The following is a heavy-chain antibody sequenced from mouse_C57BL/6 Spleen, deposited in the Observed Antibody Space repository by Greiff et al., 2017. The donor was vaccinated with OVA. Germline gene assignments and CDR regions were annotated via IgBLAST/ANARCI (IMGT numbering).Heavy chain of an antibody. J-gene: IGHJ2*01. D-gene: IGHD2-5*01. Sequence: VQRVESGPELVKPGASVKISCKASGYAFSSSWMNWVKQRPGQGLEWIGRIYPGDGDTDYNGKFKGKATLTADKSSSTAYMQLSILTSEDSAVYFCARQNYSNYVLDYWGQGTTLTVSS. CDR1: GYAFSSSW. CDR2: IYPGDGDT. V-gene: IGHV1-82*01. CDR3: ARQNYSNYVLDY.